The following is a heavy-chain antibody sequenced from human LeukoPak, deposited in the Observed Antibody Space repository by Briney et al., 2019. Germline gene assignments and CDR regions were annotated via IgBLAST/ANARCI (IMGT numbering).Heavy chain of an antibody. J-gene: IGHJ4*02. Sequence: ASVKVSCKASGGTFTGYYMHWVRQAPGQGLEWMGWINPNSGGTNYAQKFQGRVTMTRDTSISTAYMELSRLRSDDTAVYYCARDSQRGSDFDYWGQGTLVTVSS. D-gene: IGHD2-2*01. CDR3: ARDSQRGSDFDY. CDR2: INPNSGGT. V-gene: IGHV1-2*02. CDR1: GGTFTGYY.